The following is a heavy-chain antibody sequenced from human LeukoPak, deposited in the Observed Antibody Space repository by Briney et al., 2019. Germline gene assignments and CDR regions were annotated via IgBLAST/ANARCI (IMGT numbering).Heavy chain of an antibody. V-gene: IGHV3-21*01. J-gene: IGHJ6*02. CDR2: ISSSSSYI. CDR3: ARHMVRGVFYYYYGMDV. CDR1: GFTFSSYS. Sequence: GGSLRLSCAASGFTFSSYSMNWVRQAPGKGLEWVSSISSSSSYIYYADSVKGRFTISRDNAKNSLYLQMNSLRAEDTAVYCCARHMVRGVFYYYYGMDVWGQGTTVTVSS. D-gene: IGHD3-10*01.